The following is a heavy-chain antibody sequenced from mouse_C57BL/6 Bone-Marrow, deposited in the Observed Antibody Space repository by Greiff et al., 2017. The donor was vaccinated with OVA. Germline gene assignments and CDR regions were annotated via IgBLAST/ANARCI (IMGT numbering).Heavy chain of an antibody. CDR2: IYPGSGST. J-gene: IGHJ2*01. Sequence: QVQLQQPGAELVMPGASVKLSCKASGYTFTSYWITWVKQRPGQGLEWIGDIYPGSGSTNYNEKFKSKATLTVDTSSSTAYMQLSSLTSEDSAVYYCASKVTVVATVDYWGQGTTLTVSS. V-gene: IGHV1-55*01. CDR1: GYTFTSYW. CDR3: ASKVTVVATVDY. D-gene: IGHD1-1*01.